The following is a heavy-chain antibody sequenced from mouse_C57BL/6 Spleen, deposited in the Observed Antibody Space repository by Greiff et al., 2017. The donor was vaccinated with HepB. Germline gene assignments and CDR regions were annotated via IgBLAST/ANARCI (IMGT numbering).Heavy chain of an antibody. CDR2: IYPGDGDT. CDR1: GYAFSSSW. V-gene: IGHV1-82*01. CDR3: ARGGTTVVAHWYFDV. Sequence: VKLVESGPELVKPGASVKISCKASGYAFSSSWMNWVKQRPGKGLEWIGRIYPGDGDTNYNGKFKGKATLTADKSSSTAYMQLSSLTSEDSAVYFCARGGTTVVAHWYFDVWGTGTTVTVSS. D-gene: IGHD1-1*01. J-gene: IGHJ1*03.